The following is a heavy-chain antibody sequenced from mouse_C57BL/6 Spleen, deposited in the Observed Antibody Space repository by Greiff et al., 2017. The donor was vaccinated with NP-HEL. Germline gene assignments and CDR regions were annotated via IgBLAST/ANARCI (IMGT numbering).Heavy chain of an antibody. CDR2: IRNKANGYTT. CDR3: ARFYYSNSGWYFDV. CDR1: GFTFTDYY. J-gene: IGHJ1*03. Sequence: EVQVVESGGGLVQPGGSLSLSCAASGFTFTDYYMSWVRQPPGKALEWLGFIRNKANGYTTEYSASVKGRFTISRDNSQSILYLQMNALRAEDSATYYCARFYYSNSGWYFDVWGTGTTVTVSS. V-gene: IGHV7-3*01. D-gene: IGHD2-5*01.